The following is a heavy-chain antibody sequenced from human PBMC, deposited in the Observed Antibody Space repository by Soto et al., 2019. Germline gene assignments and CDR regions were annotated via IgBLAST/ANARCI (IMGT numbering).Heavy chain of an antibody. Sequence: QVQLVESGGGVVQPGRSLRLSCAASGFTFSSYAMHRVRQAPGKGLEWVAVISYDGSNKYYADSVKGRFTISRDNSKNTLYLQMNSLRAEDTAVYYCARDNVGAHEWYFDYWGQGTLVTVSS. D-gene: IGHD1-26*01. V-gene: IGHV3-30-3*01. CDR3: ARDNVGAHEWYFDY. CDR1: GFTFSSYA. J-gene: IGHJ4*02. CDR2: ISYDGSNK.